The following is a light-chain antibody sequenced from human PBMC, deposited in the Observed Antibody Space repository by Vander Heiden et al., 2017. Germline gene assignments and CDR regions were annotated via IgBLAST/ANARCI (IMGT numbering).Light chain of an antibody. CDR2: KAS. V-gene: IGKV1-5*03. J-gene: IGKJ1*01. Sequence: DIQMTQSPSTLSASVGDRVTITCRASQSISSWLAWYQQKPGKAPKLLIYKASSLESGVPSRFSGSGSGIEFTLTISSLQPDDFATYYCQQDNSYTWTFGQETKVEIK. CDR1: QSISSW. CDR3: QQDNSYTWT.